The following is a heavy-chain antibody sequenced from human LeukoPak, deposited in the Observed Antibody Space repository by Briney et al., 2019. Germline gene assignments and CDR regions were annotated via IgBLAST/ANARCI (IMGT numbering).Heavy chain of an antibody. D-gene: IGHD4-17*01. V-gene: IGHV4-30-2*02. J-gene: IGHJ4*02. CDR2: IYHTGNT. Sequence: PSETLSLTCAVSGDSISSGDYSWNWIRQPPGKGLEWIGYIYHTGNTYYNPSLKSRVTISVDRSKSQFSLKVSSVTAADTAVYYCASSTDYGDYYFDYWGQGTLVTVSS. CDR3: ASSTDYGDYYFDY. CDR1: GDSISSGDYS.